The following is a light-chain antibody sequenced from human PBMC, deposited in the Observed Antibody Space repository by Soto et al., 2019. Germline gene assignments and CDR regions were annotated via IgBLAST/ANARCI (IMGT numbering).Light chain of an antibody. CDR3: QQYGGPPL. CDR2: GVS. V-gene: IGKV3-20*01. J-gene: IGKJ4*01. Sequence: ENVLTQSPGTLSLSPGARATLSCRASQTLSANFLARYQQKPGQAPKLVIYGVSKRATGIPDRFSGSGSGTDFTLTIARLEPEDIAMYYCQQYGGPPLFGGGTPVEI. CDR1: QTLSANF.